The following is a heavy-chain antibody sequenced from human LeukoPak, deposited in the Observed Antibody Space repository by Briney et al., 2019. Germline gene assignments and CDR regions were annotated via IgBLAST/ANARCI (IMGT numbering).Heavy chain of an antibody. CDR3: ARGLGQQLVDY. D-gene: IGHD6-13*01. Sequence: GGSLKLSCAASGFTVSSNYMSWVRQAPGKGLEWVSVIYSGGSTYYADSVKGRFTISRDNSKNTLYLQMNSLRAEDTAVYYCARGLGQQLVDYWGQGTLVTVSP. CDR2: IYSGGST. V-gene: IGHV3-66*01. CDR1: GFTVSSNY. J-gene: IGHJ4*02.